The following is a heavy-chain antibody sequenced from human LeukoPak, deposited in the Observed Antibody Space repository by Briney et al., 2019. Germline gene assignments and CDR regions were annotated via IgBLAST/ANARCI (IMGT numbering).Heavy chain of an antibody. CDR3: ATDMGDDTSGSYRFGLDV. CDR2: IKKDGSDT. D-gene: IGHD3-22*01. CDR1: GFHFCRHR. V-gene: IGHV3-74*01. Sequence: GGALRLSRAASGFHFCRHRVYWVGDAPGKGVVGGSRIKKDGSDTTYADSVKGRFPISRDNAKNTLYLQINSLRAEDTAVYYCATDMGDDTSGSYRFGLDVWGLGTTVTVSS. J-gene: IGHJ6*02.